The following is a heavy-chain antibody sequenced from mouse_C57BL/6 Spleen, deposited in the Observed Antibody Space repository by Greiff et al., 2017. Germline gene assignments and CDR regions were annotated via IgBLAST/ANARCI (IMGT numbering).Heavy chain of an antibody. D-gene: IGHD1-1*01. CDR3: ARYYYGSSLYYAMDY. J-gene: IGHJ4*01. CDR1: GYTFTSYW. Sequence: QVQLQQPGAELVEPGASVKLSCKASGYTFTSYWMQWVKQRPGQGLEWIGEIDPSDSYTNYNQKFKGKATLTVDTSSSTAYMQLSSLTSEDSAVYYCARYYYGSSLYYAMDYWGQGTSVTVSS. CDR2: IDPSDSYT. V-gene: IGHV1-50*01.